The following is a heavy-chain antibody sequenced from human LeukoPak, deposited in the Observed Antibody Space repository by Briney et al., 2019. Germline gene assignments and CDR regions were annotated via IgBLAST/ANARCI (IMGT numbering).Heavy chain of an antibody. CDR2: IYSDGTT. V-gene: IGHV3-53*01. Sequence: GGSLRLSCAASGFTVSNNYMSWVRQAPGKKLEWVSDIYSDGTTFYADSVKGRFTISRDNSKNTLYLQMNSPRAEDTAVYHCARYDFILISYFDLWGRGALVTVSS. D-gene: IGHD3-3*01. CDR1: GFTVSNNY. CDR3: ARYDFILISYFDL. J-gene: IGHJ2*01.